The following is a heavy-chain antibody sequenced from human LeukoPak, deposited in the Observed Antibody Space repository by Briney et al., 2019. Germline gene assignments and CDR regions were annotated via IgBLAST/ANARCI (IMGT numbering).Heavy chain of an antibody. Sequence: PGGSLRLSCAASGCTFSNYYWSWIRQPPGKGLEWVSYISNSGSTIYYADSLKRGFTISSDNAKNLLYMQMNGTTAEDTAVYCCARVGGSTAAAGYYFDEGGQGTLVTV. J-gene: IGHJ4*02. V-gene: IGHV3-11*01. CDR2: ISNSGSTI. D-gene: IGHD6-13*01. CDR1: GCTFSNYY. CDR3: ARVGGSTAAAGYYFDE.